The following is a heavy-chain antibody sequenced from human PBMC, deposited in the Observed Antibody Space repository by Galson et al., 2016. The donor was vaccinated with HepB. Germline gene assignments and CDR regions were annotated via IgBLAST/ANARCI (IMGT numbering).Heavy chain of an antibody. Sequence: SLRLSCAASGFTFSSYGMHWVRQAPGKGLEWVALIWYDGSNRFYADSVKGRFTISRDNSKNTLHLQMNSLRAEDSAVYYCARESPHIAVPVLDDWGQGTLVTVSS. CDR3: ARESPHIAVPVLDD. J-gene: IGHJ4*02. D-gene: IGHD6-19*01. CDR1: GFTFSSYG. V-gene: IGHV3-33*01. CDR2: IWYDGSNR.